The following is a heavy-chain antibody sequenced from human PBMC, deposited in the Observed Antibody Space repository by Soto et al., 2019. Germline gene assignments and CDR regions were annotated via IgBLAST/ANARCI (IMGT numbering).Heavy chain of an antibody. V-gene: IGHV3-33*01. J-gene: IGHJ6*02. CDR1: GFTFSSYG. D-gene: IGHD2-2*01. Sequence: GGSLRLSCAASGFTFSSYGMHWVRQAPGKGLEWVAVIWYDGSNKYYADSVKGRFTISRDNSKNTLYLQMNSLRAEDTAVYYCARRNQLPPSPDKENYYYYGMDVWGQGTTVTVSS. CDR3: ARRNQLPPSPDKENYYYYGMDV. CDR2: IWYDGSNK.